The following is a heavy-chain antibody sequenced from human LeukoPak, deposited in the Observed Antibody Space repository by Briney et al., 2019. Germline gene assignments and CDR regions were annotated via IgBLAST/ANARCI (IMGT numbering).Heavy chain of an antibody. CDR1: GFTFSSYG. Sequence: PGGSLRLSCAASGFTFSSYGMHWARQAPGKGLEWVAVIWYDGSNKYYADSVKGRFTISRDNSKNTLYLQMNSLRAEDTAVYYCVKGRSGTLYYFDYWGQGTLVTVSS. V-gene: IGHV3-33*01. CDR3: VKGRSGTLYYFDY. CDR2: IWYDGSNK. D-gene: IGHD3-10*01. J-gene: IGHJ4*02.